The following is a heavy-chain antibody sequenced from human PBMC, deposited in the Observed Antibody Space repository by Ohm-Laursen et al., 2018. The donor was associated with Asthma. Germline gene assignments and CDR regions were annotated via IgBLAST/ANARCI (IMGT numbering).Heavy chain of an antibody. CDR2: IFQTGSS. D-gene: IGHD4-23*01. CDR1: GGSITSGPFY. Sequence: SETLSLTCTVSGGSITSGPFYWGWIRQHPGKGLEWIGYIFQTGSSYYNPSLKSRVSISVDTSKNQFSLRVSSVTAEDTAVYYCAREATVITRYFDSWGQGILVTVSS. J-gene: IGHJ4*02. V-gene: IGHV4-31*03. CDR3: AREATVITRYFDS.